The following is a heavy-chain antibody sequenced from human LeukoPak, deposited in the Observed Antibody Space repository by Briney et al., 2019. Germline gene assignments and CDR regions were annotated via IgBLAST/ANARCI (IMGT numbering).Heavy chain of an antibody. CDR3: ARLDTVGRANSRFDY. J-gene: IGHJ4*02. CDR1: GGSISSYY. D-gene: IGHD4/OR15-4a*01. CDR2: IYYSGST. Sequence: SETLSLTCTVSGGSISSYYWSWIRQPPGKGLEWIGYIYYSGSTNYNPSLKSRVTISVDTSKNQFSLKLSSVTAADTAVYYCARLDTVGRANSRFDYWGQGTLVTVSS. V-gene: IGHV4-59*08.